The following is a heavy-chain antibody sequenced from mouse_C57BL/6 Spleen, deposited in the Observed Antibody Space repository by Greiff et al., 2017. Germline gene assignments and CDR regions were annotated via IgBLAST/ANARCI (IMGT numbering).Heavy chain of an antibody. CDR3: ARLIYYGSSGYFDY. CDR2: IYPRSGNT. D-gene: IGHD1-1*01. J-gene: IGHJ2*01. CDR1: GYTFTSYG. V-gene: IGHV1-81*01. Sequence: QVQLQQSGAELARPGASVKLSCKASGYTFTSYGISWVKQRTGQGLEWIGEIYPRSGNTYYNEKFKGKATLTADKASSTAYMELRSLTSEDSAVXFCARLIYYGSSGYFDYWGQGTTLTVSS.